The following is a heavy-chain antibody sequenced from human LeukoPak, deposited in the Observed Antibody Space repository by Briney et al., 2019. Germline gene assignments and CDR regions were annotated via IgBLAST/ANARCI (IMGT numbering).Heavy chain of an antibody. CDR2: IYYSGTT. J-gene: IGHJ3*02. Sequence: SETLSLPCTVSGGSMSRYYWNWIRQPPGKGLEWIGYIYYSGTTNYNPSLKSRVTISVDTSRNQFSLKLSSVTAADTAVYYCARDMGDSGARDRAFDIWGQGTMVTVSS. CDR3: ARDMGDSGARDRAFDI. V-gene: IGHV4-59*01. D-gene: IGHD5-12*01. CDR1: GGSMSRYY.